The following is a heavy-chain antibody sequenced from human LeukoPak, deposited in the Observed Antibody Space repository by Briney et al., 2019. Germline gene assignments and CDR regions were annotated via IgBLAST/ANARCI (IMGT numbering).Heavy chain of an antibody. CDR1: VYTFPSYG. D-gene: IGHD1-26*01. V-gene: IGHV1-18*01. CDR2: ISAYNGNT. J-gene: IGHJ4*02. CDR3: ARGGVGATNDFDY. Sequence: ASVKVSCQASVYTFPSYGIRWVRQTPAQALAWMGWISAYNGNTNYAQKLQGRVTMTTDTSTSTAYMELRSLRSDDTAVYYCARGGVGATNDFDYWGQGTLVTVSS.